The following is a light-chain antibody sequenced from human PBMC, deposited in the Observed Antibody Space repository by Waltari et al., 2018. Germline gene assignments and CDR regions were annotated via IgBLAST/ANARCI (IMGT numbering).Light chain of an antibody. J-gene: IGKJ2*01. CDR3: QQYNNWPPYS. CDR1: QSVSRN. Sequence: ETVMTQSPVTLSVSPGERATVSCRASQSVSRNLAWYQQKPGQAPRLIIYDESTRATGIPARFSGIGSGTEFTLTISSLQSEDFAVYYCQQYNNWPPYSFGQGTKLEI. CDR2: DES. V-gene: IGKV3-15*01.